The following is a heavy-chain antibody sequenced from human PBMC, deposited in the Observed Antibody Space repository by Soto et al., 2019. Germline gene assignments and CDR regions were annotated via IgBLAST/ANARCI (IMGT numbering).Heavy chain of an antibody. CDR1: GFTFSTYS. D-gene: IGHD2-15*01. Sequence: EVQLVESGGGLVQPGGSLRLSCAASGFTFSTYSMNWVRQAPGKGLEWVSYISTTGSTIYYADSVKGRFTISRDNAKNSLYLKMTSLSAEDTAVYYCARYKGYCSGGSCYYYYYRDVWGKGTTVTVSS. CDR2: ISTTGSTI. V-gene: IGHV3-48*01. CDR3: ARYKGYCSGGSCYYYYYRDV. J-gene: IGHJ6*03.